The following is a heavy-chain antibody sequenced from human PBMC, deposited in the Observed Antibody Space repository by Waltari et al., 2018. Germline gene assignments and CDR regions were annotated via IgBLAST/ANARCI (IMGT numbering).Heavy chain of an antibody. V-gene: IGHV1-69*13. Sequence: QVQLVQSGAEVKKPGSSVKVSCKASGGTFSSYAISWVRQAPGQGLEWMGGIIPIFGTANDAQKFQGRVTITADESTSTAYMELSSLRSEDTAGYYCASHDYSNSPFDYWGQGTLVTVSS. J-gene: IGHJ4*02. CDR1: GGTFSSYA. D-gene: IGHD4-4*01. CDR2: IIPIFGTA. CDR3: ASHDYSNSPFDY.